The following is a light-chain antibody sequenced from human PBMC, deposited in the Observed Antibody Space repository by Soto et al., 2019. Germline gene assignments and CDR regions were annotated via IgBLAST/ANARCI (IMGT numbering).Light chain of an antibody. Sequence: IQMTQSPSSISASVCDRVTITSQATQDIRKYLNWYQQKTGKAPKILIYDASSLETGVPSRFSGSGSGTDFTFTISRLQPEDFETYYCQQYDNLPLIFGQGTRLEIK. CDR3: QQYDNLPLI. V-gene: IGKV1-33*01. CDR1: QDIRKY. J-gene: IGKJ5*01. CDR2: DAS.